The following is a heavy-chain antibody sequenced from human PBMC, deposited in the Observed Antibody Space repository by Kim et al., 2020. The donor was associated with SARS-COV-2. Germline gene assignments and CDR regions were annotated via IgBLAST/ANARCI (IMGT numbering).Heavy chain of an antibody. J-gene: IGHJ6*02. D-gene: IGHD6-13*01. CDR2: INTNTGNP. CDR3: ASTSPRYSSSWHPYYYYGMDV. Sequence: ASVKVSCKASGYTFTSYAMNWVRQAPGQGLEWMGWINTNTGNPTYAQGFTGRFVFSLDTSVSTAYLQISSLKAEDTAVYYCASTSPRYSSSWHPYYYYGMDVWGQGTTVTVSS. CDR1: GYTFTSYA. V-gene: IGHV7-4-1*02.